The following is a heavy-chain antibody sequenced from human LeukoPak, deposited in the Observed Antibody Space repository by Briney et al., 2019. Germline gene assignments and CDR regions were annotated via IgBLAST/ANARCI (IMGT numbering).Heavy chain of an antibody. D-gene: IGHD3-3*01. J-gene: IGHJ6*02. CDR3: AREAYDFWSGYTQAPNYGMDV. V-gene: IGHV3-48*01. CDR1: GFTFSSYS. Sequence: GGSLRLSCAASGFTFSSYSMNWVRQAPGNGLEWVSYISSSSSTIYYADSVKGRFTISRDNAKNSLYLQMNSLRAEDTAVYYCAREAYDFWSGYTQAPNYGMDVWGQGTTVTVSS. CDR2: ISSSSSTI.